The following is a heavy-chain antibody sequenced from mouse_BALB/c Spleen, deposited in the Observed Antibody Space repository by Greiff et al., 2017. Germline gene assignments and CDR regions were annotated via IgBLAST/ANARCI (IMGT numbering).Heavy chain of an antibody. V-gene: IGHV2-9*02. CDR3: ARDRGYSPDV. Sequence: QVTLKESGPGLVAPSQSLSITCTVSGFSLTSYGVHWVRQPPGKGLEWLGVIWAGGSTNYNSALMSRLSISKDNSKSQVFLKMNSLKTDDTAMYYCARDRGYSPDVWGAGTTVTVSS. D-gene: IGHD2-3*01. CDR2: IWAGGST. CDR1: GFSLTSYG. J-gene: IGHJ1*01.